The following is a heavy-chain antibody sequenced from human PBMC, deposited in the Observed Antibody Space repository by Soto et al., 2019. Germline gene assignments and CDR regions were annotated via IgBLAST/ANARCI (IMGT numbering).Heavy chain of an antibody. CDR3: ARLSPY. CDR2: IKPDGSEK. CDR1: GFTLSAHY. V-gene: IGHV3-7*01. J-gene: IGHJ4*02. D-gene: IGHD3-16*02. Sequence: GGSLRLSCVASGFTLSAHYMDWVRQAPGKGLEWVANIKPDGSEKYYVDSVKGRFTISRDDAKNSLYLEMNSLRAEDTAVYYCARLSPYWGQGALVTVSS.